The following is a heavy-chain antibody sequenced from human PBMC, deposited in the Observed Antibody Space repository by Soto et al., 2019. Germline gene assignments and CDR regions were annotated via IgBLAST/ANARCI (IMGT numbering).Heavy chain of an antibody. D-gene: IGHD3-10*01. CDR2: VIPIFGTT. CDR3: ARATMVRGVTNYYHGMDV. J-gene: IGHJ6*02. Sequence: ASVKVSCKASGGTFSSYFVNWVRQAPGQGLEWMGGVIPIFGTTNYAQNFQGRVTITADESTSTAYMEVSSLRSEDTAVYYCARATMVRGVTNYYHGMDVWGQGTTVTVSS. CDR1: GGTFSSYF. V-gene: IGHV1-69*13.